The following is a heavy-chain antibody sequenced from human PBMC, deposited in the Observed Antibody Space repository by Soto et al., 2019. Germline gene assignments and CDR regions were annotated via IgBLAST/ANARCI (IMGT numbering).Heavy chain of an antibody. CDR3: ARDGAGIAAAGTKYNCFDL. CDR2: IIPIFGTA. D-gene: IGHD6-13*01. V-gene: IGHV1-69*13. J-gene: IGHJ5*02. CDR1: GGTFSSYA. Sequence: GASVKVSCKASGGTFSSYAISWVRQAPGQGLEWMGGIIPIFGTANYAQKFQGRVTITADESTSTAYMELSSLRSDDTAVYYCARDGAGIAAAGTKYNCFDLWGQGTLVTVSS.